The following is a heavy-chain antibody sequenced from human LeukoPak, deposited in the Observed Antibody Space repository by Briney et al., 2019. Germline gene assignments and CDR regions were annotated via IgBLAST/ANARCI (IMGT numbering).Heavy chain of an antibody. J-gene: IGHJ4*02. Sequence: GGSLRLSCVASGFTVSNAWMSWVRQAPGKGLEWVGRIKSKTDGGTTDYAAPVKGRFTISRDDSKNTLYLQMNSLKTEDTAVYYCTTDPPYSGSSPFDYWGQGTLVAVSS. CDR2: IKSKTDGGTT. CDR3: TTDPPYSGSSPFDY. D-gene: IGHD1-26*01. V-gene: IGHV3-15*01. CDR1: GFTVSNAW.